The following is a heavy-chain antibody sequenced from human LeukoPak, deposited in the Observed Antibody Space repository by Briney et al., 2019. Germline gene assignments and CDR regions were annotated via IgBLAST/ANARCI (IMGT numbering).Heavy chain of an antibody. V-gene: IGHV3-21*01. CDR3: ARELVGATPPYYYYYYMDV. CDR2: INNVRSHI. Sequence: KAGGSLRLSCAASGFTFSTSAMNWVRQAPGKGLEWVSSINNVRSHIYYADSVKGRFTISRDNSKNTLYLQMNSLRAEDTAVYYCARELVGATPPYYYYYYMDVWGKGTTVTVSS. J-gene: IGHJ6*03. D-gene: IGHD1-26*01. CDR1: GFTFSTSA.